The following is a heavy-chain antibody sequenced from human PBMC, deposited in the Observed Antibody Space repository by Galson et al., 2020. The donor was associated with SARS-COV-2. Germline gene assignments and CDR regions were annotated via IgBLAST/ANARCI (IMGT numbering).Heavy chain of an antibody. CDR1: GFTFSDYY. CDR3: ATYRPGRSLDP. J-gene: IGHJ5*02. V-gene: IGHV3-11*01. Sequence: GESLKISCAASGFTFSDYYMSWVRQAPGKGLERVSYISSFGSTIYYADSVKGRFTISRDNAKNLLYLQMTSLSAEDTAVYYCATYRPGRSLDPWGQGTLVTVSS. D-gene: IGHD2-2*02. CDR2: ISSFGSTI.